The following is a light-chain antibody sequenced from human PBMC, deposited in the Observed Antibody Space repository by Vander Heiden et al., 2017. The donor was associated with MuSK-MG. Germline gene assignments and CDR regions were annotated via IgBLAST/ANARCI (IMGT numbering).Light chain of an antibody. CDR1: QSVSSN. CDR2: GAS. J-gene: IGKJ5*01. V-gene: IGKV3-15*01. CDR3: QQCNNWPPVT. Sequence: EIVMTQSPATLSVSPGERATLSCRASQSVSSNLAWYQQKPGQAPRLLIYGASTRATGIPARFSGSGSGTEFTLTISSRQSEDFAVYYCQQCNNWPPVTFGQGTRLEIK.